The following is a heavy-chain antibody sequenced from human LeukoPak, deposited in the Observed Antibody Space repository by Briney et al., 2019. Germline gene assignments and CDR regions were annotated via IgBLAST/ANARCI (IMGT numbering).Heavy chain of an antibody. D-gene: IGHD4-17*01. CDR1: GGSISSYY. J-gene: IGHJ6*02. CDR2: IYTSGST. CDR3: ARDFHYGDYNGMDV. Sequence: PSETLSLTCTVSGGSISSYYWSWIRQPAGKGLEWIGRIYTSGSTNYNPSLKSRVTISVDTSKNQFSLKLSSVTAADTAVYYCARDFHYGDYNGMDVWGQGTTVTVSS. V-gene: IGHV4-4*07.